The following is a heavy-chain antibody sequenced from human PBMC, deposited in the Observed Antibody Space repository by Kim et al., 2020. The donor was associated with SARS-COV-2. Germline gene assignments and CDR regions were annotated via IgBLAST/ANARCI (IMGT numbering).Heavy chain of an antibody. D-gene: IGHD3-22*01. Sequence: SETLSLTCTVSGGSISSYYWSWIRQPPGKGLEWIGNIYYSGSTNYNPSLKSRVTISVDTSKNQFSLKLSSVTAADTAVYYCARAEAHYYYSSGQDFDYWGQGSLVTVSS. CDR1: GGSISSYY. V-gene: IGHV4-59*01. CDR3: ARAEAHYYYSSGQDFDY. CDR2: IYYSGST. J-gene: IGHJ4*02.